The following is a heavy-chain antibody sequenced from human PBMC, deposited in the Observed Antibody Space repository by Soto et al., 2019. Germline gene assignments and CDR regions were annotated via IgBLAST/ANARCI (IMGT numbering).Heavy chain of an antibody. CDR3: ARGQGSSSWYYYYGMDV. V-gene: IGHV1-8*01. CDR1: GYTFTRYD. J-gene: IGHJ6*02. D-gene: IGHD6-6*01. Sequence: WASVKVSFKASGYTFTRYDINWLRQATGQGLEWMGWMNPNSGNTGYAQKFQGRVTMTRNTSISTAYMELSSLRSEDTAVYYCARGQGSSSWYYYYGMDVWGQGTTVTVSS. CDR2: MNPNSGNT.